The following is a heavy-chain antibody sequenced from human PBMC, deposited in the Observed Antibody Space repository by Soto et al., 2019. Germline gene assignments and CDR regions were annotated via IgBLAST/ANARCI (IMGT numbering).Heavy chain of an antibody. Sequence: SVKVSCKASGGTFSSYAISWVRQAPGQGLEWMGGIIPIFGTTNYAQKFQGRVTITADESTSTAYMELSSLRSEDTAVYYCARSIVVVTAADYWGQGTLVTVSS. J-gene: IGHJ4*02. D-gene: IGHD2-21*02. CDR1: GGTFSSYA. CDR2: IIPIFGTT. V-gene: IGHV1-69*13. CDR3: ARSIVVVTAADY.